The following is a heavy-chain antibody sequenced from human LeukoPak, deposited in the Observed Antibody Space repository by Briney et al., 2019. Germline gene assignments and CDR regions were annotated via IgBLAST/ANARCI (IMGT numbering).Heavy chain of an antibody. V-gene: IGHV4-59*08. CDR3: ARVLYYYDSSGYPKSGWFDP. CDR2: IYYSGST. D-gene: IGHD3-22*01. Sequence: SETLSLTCTVSGGSISSYYWSWIRQPPGKGLEWIGYIYYSGSTNYNPSLKSRVTISVDTSKNQFSLKLSSVTAADTAVYYCARVLYYYDSSGYPKSGWFDPWGQGTLVTVSS. CDR1: GGSISSYY. J-gene: IGHJ5*02.